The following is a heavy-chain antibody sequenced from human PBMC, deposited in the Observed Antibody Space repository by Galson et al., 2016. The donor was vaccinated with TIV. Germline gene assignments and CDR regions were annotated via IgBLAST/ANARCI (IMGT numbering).Heavy chain of an antibody. CDR3: ARDSNDYGVDAFDI. CDR1: GGSINSGGYY. J-gene: IGHJ3*02. D-gene: IGHD4-17*01. V-gene: IGHV4-31*03. Sequence: TCTVSGGSINSGGYYWSWIREHPGKGLEWIGYIYYSGRTSYNPSLRSRVSISLDTSKIQLPLQLSSVTAADTAVYYCARDSNDYGVDAFDIWGQGTMVTVSS. CDR2: IYYSGRT.